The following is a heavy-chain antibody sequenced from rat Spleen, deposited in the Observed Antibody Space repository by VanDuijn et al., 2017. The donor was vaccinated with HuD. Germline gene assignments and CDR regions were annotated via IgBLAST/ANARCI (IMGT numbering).Heavy chain of an antibody. CDR3: ARHDRYYSSYVMDA. D-gene: IGHD1-2*01. CDR2: ICSGGGGT. CDR1: GFTFSSFP. Sequence: EVRLVESGGGLVQPGRSLKLSCAASGFTFSSFPIAWVRQAPKKGLEWVASICSGGGGTYCPDSVKGRFTISRDNAKSSLYLQMNSLKSEDTATYYCARHDRYYSSYVMDAWGQGASVTVSS. J-gene: IGHJ4*01. V-gene: IGHV5S23*01.